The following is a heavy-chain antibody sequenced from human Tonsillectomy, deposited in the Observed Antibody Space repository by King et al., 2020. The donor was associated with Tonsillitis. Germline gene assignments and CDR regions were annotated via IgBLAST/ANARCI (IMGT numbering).Heavy chain of an antibody. CDR2: ISSSSSYI. J-gene: IGHJ6*02. D-gene: IGHD4-17*01. CDR1: GFTFSSYS. CDR3: ARGGDYGDYYYGMDV. Sequence: QLVQSGGGLVKPGGSLRLSCAASGFTFSSYSMNWVRQAPGKGLEWVSSISSSSSYIYYADSVKGRFTISRDNAKNSLYLQMNSLRAEDTAVYYCARGGDYGDYYYGMDVWGQGTTVTVSS. V-gene: IGHV3-21*01.